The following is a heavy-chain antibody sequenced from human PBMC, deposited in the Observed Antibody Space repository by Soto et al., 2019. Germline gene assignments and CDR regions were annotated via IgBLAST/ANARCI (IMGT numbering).Heavy chain of an antibody. CDR1: GGTFSSYA. J-gene: IGHJ4*02. D-gene: IGHD3-16*02. V-gene: IGHV1-69*06. Sequence: QVQLVQSGAEVKKPGSSVKVSCKASGGTFSSYAISWVRQAPGQGLEWMGGLIPIFGTANYAQKFQGRVTITADKSTSTAYMELSSLRCEDTAVYYCASGYDYVWGSYPTLDYWGQGTLVTASS. CDR2: LIPIFGTA. CDR3: ASGYDYVWGSYPTLDY.